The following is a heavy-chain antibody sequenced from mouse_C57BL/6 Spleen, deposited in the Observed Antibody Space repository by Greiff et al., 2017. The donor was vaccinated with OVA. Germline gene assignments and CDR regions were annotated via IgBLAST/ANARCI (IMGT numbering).Heavy chain of an antibody. Sequence: VQLQQSGAELVRPGTSVKVSCKASGYAFTNYLIEWVQQRPGQGLEWIGVINPGSGGTNSNEKFKGKATLTADKSSSTAYMQLSSLTSEDSAVYVCARRGSNYYFAYWGQGTLVTVAA. D-gene: IGHD2-5*01. CDR2: INPGSGGT. V-gene: IGHV1-54*01. CDR1: GYAFTNYL. CDR3: ARRGSNYYFAY. J-gene: IGHJ3*01.